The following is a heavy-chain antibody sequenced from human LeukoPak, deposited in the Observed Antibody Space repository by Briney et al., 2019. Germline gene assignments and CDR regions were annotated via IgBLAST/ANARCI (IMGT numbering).Heavy chain of an antibody. CDR1: GGTFSSYA. CDR2: IIPIFGTA. Sequence: SVKVSCKASGGTFSSYAISWVRQAPGQGLEWMGGIIPIFGTANYAQKFQGRVTFTADESTSTAYMEVSSLKPEDTAVYYCARQGAYSSAIGMGYWGQGTLVTVSS. CDR3: ARQGAYSSAIGMGY. J-gene: IGHJ4*02. V-gene: IGHV1-69*13. D-gene: IGHD6-19*01.